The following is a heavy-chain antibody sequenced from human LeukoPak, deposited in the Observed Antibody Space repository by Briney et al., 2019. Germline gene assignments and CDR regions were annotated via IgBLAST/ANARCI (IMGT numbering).Heavy chain of an antibody. CDR3: ARDLGGQYDYVWGRFRGGYFGH. CDR1: GFTFSTYS. D-gene: IGHD3-16*01. V-gene: IGHV3-48*01. CDR2: ISASSSTI. Sequence: PGGSLRLSCAASGFTFSTYSMNWVRQAPGKGLEWVSYISASSSTIYYADSMKGRFTISRDNAKNSLYLQMNSLRAEDTAVYYCARDLGGQYDYVWGRFRGGYFGHWGQGTLVNGSS. J-gene: IGHJ4*01.